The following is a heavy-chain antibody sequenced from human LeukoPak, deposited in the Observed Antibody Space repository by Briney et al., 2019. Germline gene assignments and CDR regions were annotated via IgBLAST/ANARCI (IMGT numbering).Heavy chain of an antibody. CDR1: GFTFSDYY. V-gene: IGHV3-11*05. CDR2: ISSSSSYT. J-gene: IGHJ6*02. CDR3: ARAPGYYYYGMDV. Sequence: GGSLRLSCAASGFTFSDYYMSWIRQAPGKGLEWVSYISSSSSYTNYADSVKGRFTISRDNAKNSLYLQMNSLRAEDTAVCYCARAPGYYYYGMDVWGQGTTVTVSS.